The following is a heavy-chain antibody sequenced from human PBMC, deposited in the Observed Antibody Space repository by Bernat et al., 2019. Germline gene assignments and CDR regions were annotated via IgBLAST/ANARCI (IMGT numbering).Heavy chain of an antibody. CDR2: ISASGDST. D-gene: IGHD3/OR15-3a*01. Sequence: EVQLLESGGGLVQPGGSLRLSCAGSGFTFSTYAINWVRQAPGKGLEWVSAISASGDSTYYADSVKGRFTISRDNSKNTLYLQMNSLRGEDTAVYYCARVSGQDWGRFFYDRWGQGTLVTVSS. CDR1: GFTFSTYA. V-gene: IGHV3-23*01. J-gene: IGHJ5*02. CDR3: ARVSGQDWGRFFYDR.